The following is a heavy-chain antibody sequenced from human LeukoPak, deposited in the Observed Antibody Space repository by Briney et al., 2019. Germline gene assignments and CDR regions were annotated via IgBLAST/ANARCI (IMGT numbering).Heavy chain of an antibody. D-gene: IGHD5-24*01. Sequence: GGSLRLSCAASGFTFSDYAMHWVRQAPGKGLEWVTLISCNGVNKYYADSVKGRFTISRDNSKNTLYLQMDSLRAEDTAVYYCARAKDGTNILDYWGQGTLVTVSS. J-gene: IGHJ4*02. CDR1: GFTFSDYA. CDR2: ISCNGVNK. CDR3: ARAKDGTNILDY. V-gene: IGHV3-30-3*01.